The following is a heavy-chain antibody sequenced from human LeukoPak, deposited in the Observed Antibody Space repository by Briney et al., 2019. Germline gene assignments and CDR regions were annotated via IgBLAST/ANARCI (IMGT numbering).Heavy chain of an antibody. CDR1: GGSISNNNYY. CDR2: IYYSGSP. CDR3: ARHGDGSSHINYYYYGMDV. J-gene: IGHJ6*02. V-gene: IGHV4-39*01. Sequence: SETLSLTCTVSGGSISNNNYYWAWIRQPPGKGLECIGSIYYSGSPSYNPSLKSRVTISVDTSKNQFSLRLSSVTAADTAVYYCARHGDGSSHINYYYYGMDVWGQGTTVTVSS. D-gene: IGHD6-19*01.